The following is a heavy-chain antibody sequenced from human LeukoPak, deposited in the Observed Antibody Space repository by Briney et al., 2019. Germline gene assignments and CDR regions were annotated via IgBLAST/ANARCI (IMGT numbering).Heavy chain of an antibody. CDR1: GFTFSSYA. CDR2: ISASGDST. Sequence: GGSLRLSCAASGFTFSSYAMSWVRQAPGKGLEWVSGISASGDSTYYADSVKGRFTISRDNSKNTLYLQMNTLRAEDTAVYYCVYSSSWFRFDYWGQGTLVTVSS. CDR3: VYSSSWFRFDY. V-gene: IGHV3-23*01. J-gene: IGHJ4*02. D-gene: IGHD6-13*01.